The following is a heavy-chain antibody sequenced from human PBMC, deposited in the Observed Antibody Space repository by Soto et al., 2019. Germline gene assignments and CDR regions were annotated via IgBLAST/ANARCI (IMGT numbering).Heavy chain of an antibody. V-gene: IGHV3-21*01. CDR3: ASGLMTTVTHVAFDI. CDR1: GFTFSSYS. D-gene: IGHD4-17*01. Sequence: PGGSLRLSCAASGFTFSSYSMNWVRQAPGKGLEWVSSISSSSSYIYYADSVKGRFTISRDNAKNSLYLQMNSLRAEDTAVYYCASGLMTTVTHVAFDIWGQGTMVTVSS. J-gene: IGHJ3*02. CDR2: ISSSSSYI.